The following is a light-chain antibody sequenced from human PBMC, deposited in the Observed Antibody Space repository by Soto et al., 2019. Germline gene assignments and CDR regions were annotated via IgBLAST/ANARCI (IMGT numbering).Light chain of an antibody. CDR1: QSVSSSY. CDR2: AAS. J-gene: IGKJ1*01. CDR3: QQYGNSPWT. Sequence: EIVLTQSPGTLSLSPGERATLSCRASQSVSSSYLAWYQQKPGQAPRLLIYAASSRATGIPDRFSGSASGTDLTLTITRLEPEDFAVYYCQQYGNSPWTFGQGTKVDI. V-gene: IGKV3-20*01.